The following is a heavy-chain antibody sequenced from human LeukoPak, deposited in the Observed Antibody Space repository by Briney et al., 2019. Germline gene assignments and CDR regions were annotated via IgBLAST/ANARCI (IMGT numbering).Heavy chain of an antibody. D-gene: IGHD6-19*01. J-gene: IGHJ4*02. CDR1: GFTFSSSA. CDR3: AKSRRRSGWLY. CDR2: ISGSGGGT. V-gene: IGHV3-23*01. Sequence: GGSLRLSCAASGFTFSSSAMSWVRQAPGRRVEWLSGISGSGGGTYYAGSVKGRFTISRDDSKNTLYLQMHSLRAEDTAVYYCAKSRRRSGWLYWGQGTLVTVSS.